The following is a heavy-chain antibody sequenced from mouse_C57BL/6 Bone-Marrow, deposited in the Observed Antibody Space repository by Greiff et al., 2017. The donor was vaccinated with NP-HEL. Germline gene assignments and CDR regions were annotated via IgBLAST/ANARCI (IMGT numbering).Heavy chain of an antibody. J-gene: IGHJ4*01. CDR3: TRDLYSSYYYAMDY. D-gene: IGHD2-1*01. CDR2: ISSGGDYI. Sequence: EVKLVESGEGLVKPGGSLKLSCAASGFTFSSYAMSWVRQTPEKRLEWVAYISSGGDYIYYADTVKGRFTISRDNARNTLYLQMSSLKSEDTAMYYCTRDLYSSYYYAMDYWGQGTSVTVSS. CDR1: GFTFSSYA. V-gene: IGHV5-9-1*02.